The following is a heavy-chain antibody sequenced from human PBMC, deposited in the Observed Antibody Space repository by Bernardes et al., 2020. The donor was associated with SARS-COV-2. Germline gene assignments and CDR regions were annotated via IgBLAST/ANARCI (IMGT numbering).Heavy chain of an antibody. V-gene: IGHV3-21*01. CDR2: ISSSSSYI. Sequence: GGSLRLSCVASGFTFSDYSMNWVRQAPGKGLEWVSSISSSSSYIYNADSVKGRFTISRDNAKNSLYLQMNNLRAEDTAVYYCVKGDYEDGHYYFGMDVWGQGTTVTVSS. CDR1: GFTFSDYS. CDR3: VKGDYEDGHYYFGMDV. D-gene: IGHD4-17*01. J-gene: IGHJ6*02.